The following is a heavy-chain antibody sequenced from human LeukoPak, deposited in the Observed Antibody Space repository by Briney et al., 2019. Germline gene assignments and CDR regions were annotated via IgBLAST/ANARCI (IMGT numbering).Heavy chain of an antibody. V-gene: IGHV1-18*01. CDR2: ISAYNGNT. CDR3: ARDGAAAGFDAFDI. D-gene: IGHD6-13*01. CDR1: GYTFTSYG. J-gene: IGHJ3*02. Sequence: ASVKVSCKASGYTFTSYGIGWVRQAPGQGLEWMGWISAYNGNTNYAQKLQGRVTMTTDTSTSTAYMELRSLRSDDTAVYYCARDGAAAGFDAFDIWGQGTMVTVSS.